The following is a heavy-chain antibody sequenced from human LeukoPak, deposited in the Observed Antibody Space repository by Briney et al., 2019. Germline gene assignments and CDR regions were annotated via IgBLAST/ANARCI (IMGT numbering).Heavy chain of an antibody. J-gene: IGHJ4*02. CDR1: GYTFTGYY. Sequence: ASVKVSCKASGYTFTGYYMHWERQAPGQGLEWMGWINPNSGGTNYAQKFQGRVTMTRDTSISTAYMELSRLRSDDTAVYYCARKVAYCGGDCLYFDYWGQGTLVTVSS. CDR3: ARKVAYCGGDCLYFDY. V-gene: IGHV1-2*02. D-gene: IGHD2-21*02. CDR2: INPNSGGT.